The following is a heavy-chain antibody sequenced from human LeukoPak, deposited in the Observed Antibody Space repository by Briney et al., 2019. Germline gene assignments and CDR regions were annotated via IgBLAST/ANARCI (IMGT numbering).Heavy chain of an antibody. J-gene: IGHJ5*02. CDR2: ITNSGGGT. CDR3: APRGQYSFAP. CDR1: GFTFNSYA. V-gene: IGHV3-23*01. Sequence: GGSLRLSCAASGFTFNSYAMSWVRQAPGKGLEWVSSITNSGGGTFYAGSVKGRFTISRDNSKNTLYLQMNSLRSEDTAVYYCAPRGQYSFAPWGKGTRVTSPQ. D-gene: IGHD2-15*01.